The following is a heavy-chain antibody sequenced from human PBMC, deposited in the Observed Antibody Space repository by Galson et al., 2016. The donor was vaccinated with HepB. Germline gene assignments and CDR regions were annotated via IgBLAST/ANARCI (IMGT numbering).Heavy chain of an antibody. V-gene: IGHV5-51*01. J-gene: IGHJ3*02. CDR1: GYRFTRYW. CDR2: IYPGDSDT. CDR3: ARLSMTTIGVREDAVDT. D-gene: IGHD5-24*01. Sequence: QSGAEVKKPGESLKITCQGSGYRFTRYWIAWVRQMPGKGLEWMGIIYPGDSDTRYSPSLQGPVTISADKSINTAYLEWTSLRASDTAMYYCARLSMTTIGVREDAVDTWGRGTMVTVSS.